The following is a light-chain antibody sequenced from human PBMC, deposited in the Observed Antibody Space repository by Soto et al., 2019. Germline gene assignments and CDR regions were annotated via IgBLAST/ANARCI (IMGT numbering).Light chain of an antibody. CDR2: DVR. V-gene: IGLV2-11*01. J-gene: IGLJ2*01. CDR1: SSDVGGYNY. CDR3: CSYADTVRL. Sequence: QSALTQPRSVSGSPGQSVTISCTGTSSDVGGYNYVSWYQHHPGKAPKLIIYDVRKRPSGVPDRFSGSKSGNTASLNISGLQAEDEYYYYCCSYADTVRLSGGGTKVTVL.